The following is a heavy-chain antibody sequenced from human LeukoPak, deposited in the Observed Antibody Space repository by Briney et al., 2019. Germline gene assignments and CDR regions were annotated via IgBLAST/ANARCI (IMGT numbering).Heavy chain of an antibody. Sequence: GGSLRLSCAASGFTFNNFPMSWVRQVPGKGLEWVSSISGSGGTTYYAGSVRGRFTISRDNAKNTLFLQMRSLRAEDTALYYCAKDGYFHDSSSYSYFDYWGQGILVSVSS. J-gene: IGHJ4*02. CDR2: ISGSGGTT. CDR3: AKDGYFHDSSSYSYFDY. CDR1: GFTFNNFP. V-gene: IGHV3-23*01. D-gene: IGHD3-22*01.